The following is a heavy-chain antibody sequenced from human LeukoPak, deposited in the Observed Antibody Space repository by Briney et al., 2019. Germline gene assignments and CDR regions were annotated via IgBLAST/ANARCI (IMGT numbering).Heavy chain of an antibody. D-gene: IGHD6-13*01. Sequence: ASVKVSCKASGYTFIGYYMHWVRQAPGQGLEWMGWINPNSGGTNYAQKFQGRVTMTRDTSISTAYMELSRLRSDDTAVYYCARDRGYSSSWYDYYYYYGMDVWGQGTTVTVSS. J-gene: IGHJ6*02. CDR1: GYTFIGYY. CDR3: ARDRGYSSSWYDYYYYYGMDV. V-gene: IGHV1-2*02. CDR2: INPNSGGT.